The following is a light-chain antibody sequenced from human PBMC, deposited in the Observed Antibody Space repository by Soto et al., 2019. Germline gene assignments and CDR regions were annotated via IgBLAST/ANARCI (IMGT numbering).Light chain of an antibody. CDR3: TSYTTNSTLEV. Sequence: QSALTQPASVSGSPGQSITISCTGTSSDVGGYNYVSWYQQHPGKAPKLMIYDVSYRPSGVSNRFSGSKSGNTASLTISGLQAEDEAEYYYTSYTTNSTLEVFGGGTKLTVL. J-gene: IGLJ2*01. CDR1: SSDVGGYNY. V-gene: IGLV2-14*01. CDR2: DVS.